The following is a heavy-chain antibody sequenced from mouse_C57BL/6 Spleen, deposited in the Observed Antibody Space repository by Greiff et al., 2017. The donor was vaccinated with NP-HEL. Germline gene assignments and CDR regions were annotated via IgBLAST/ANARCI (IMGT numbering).Heavy chain of an antibody. V-gene: IGHV14-4*01. CDR3: TTLGQGYFDV. Sequence: VQLQQSGAELVRPGASVKLSCTASGFNIKDDYMHWVKQRPEQGLEWIGWIDPENGDTEYASKFQGKATITADTSSNTAYLQLSSLTSEDTAVYYCTTLGQGYFDVWGTGTTVTVSS. CDR1: GFNIKDDY. CDR2: IDPENGDT. D-gene: IGHD3-3*01. J-gene: IGHJ1*03.